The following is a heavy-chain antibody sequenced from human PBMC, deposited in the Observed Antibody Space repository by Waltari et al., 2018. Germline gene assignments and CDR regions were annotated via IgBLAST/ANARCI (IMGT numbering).Heavy chain of an antibody. D-gene: IGHD2-21*01. CDR3: ARQQTNPVVIAELDAFDI. J-gene: IGHJ3*02. CDR1: GYSFTSYW. V-gene: IGHV5-51*01. Sequence: EVQLVQSGAAVKQPGESLKISCQGSGYSFTSYWIGWVGQMPGNGLGWMGIIYPGDSDTRYSPSFQGQVTISADKSISTAYLHWSSLKASDTAMYYCARQQTNPVVIAELDAFDIWGQGTMVTVSS. CDR2: IYPGDSDT.